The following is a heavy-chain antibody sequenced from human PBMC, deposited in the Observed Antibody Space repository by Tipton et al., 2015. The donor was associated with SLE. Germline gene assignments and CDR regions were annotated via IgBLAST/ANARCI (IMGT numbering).Heavy chain of an antibody. J-gene: IGHJ5*01. CDR2: VNHSGST. Sequence: LSLTCDLNDGSFSGNYWSWIRQPPGKGLEWIGEVNHSGSTTYNPSLKSRITISLDTSKNQFSLNINSVTAADAAVYYCARETRVEATFSKYNRFDSWGQGTLVTVSS. V-gene: IGHV4-34*01. D-gene: IGHD1-26*01. CDR1: DGSFSGNY. CDR3: ARETRVEATFSKYNRFDS.